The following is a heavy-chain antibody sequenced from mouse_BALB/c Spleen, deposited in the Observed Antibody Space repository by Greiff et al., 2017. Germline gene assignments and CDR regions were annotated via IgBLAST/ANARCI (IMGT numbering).Heavy chain of an antibody. J-gene: IGHJ3*01. Sequence: VKLVESGPELVRPGASVKMSCKASGYTFTSYWMHWVKQRPGQGLEWIGMIDPSNSETRLNQKFKDKATLNVDKSSNTAYMQLSSLTSEDSAVYYCARLYYGSSYWFAYWGQGTLVTVSA. CDR2: IDPSNSET. D-gene: IGHD1-1*01. V-gene: IGHV1S127*01. CDR3: ARLYYGSSYWFAY. CDR1: GYTFTSYW.